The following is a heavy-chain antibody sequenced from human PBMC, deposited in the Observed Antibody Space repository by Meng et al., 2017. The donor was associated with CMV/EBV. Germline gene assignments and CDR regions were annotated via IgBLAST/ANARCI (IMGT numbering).Heavy chain of an antibody. CDR1: GGSFSGYY. J-gene: IGHJ5*02. CDR2: INHSGST. CDR3: ARGGNWFDP. Sequence: QVQPQQWGAGLLKPSETLSLTGAVYGGSFSGYYWSWIRQPPGKGLEWIGEINHSGSTNYNPSLKSRVTISVDTSKNQFSLKLSSVTAADTAVYYCARGGNWFDPWGQGTLVTVSS. V-gene: IGHV4-34*01.